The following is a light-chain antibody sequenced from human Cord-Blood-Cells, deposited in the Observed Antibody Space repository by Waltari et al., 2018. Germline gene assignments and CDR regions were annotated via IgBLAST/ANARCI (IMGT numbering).Light chain of an antibody. CDR1: SSDVGSYTL. J-gene: IGLJ3*02. V-gene: IGLV2-23*01. CDR3: CSYAGSSTWV. CDR2: EGS. Sequence: QSALTQPASVSGSPGQSLTISCTGTSSDVGSYTLVSWYQQHTGKAPKLMVYEGSKRPSGVSNRFSGSKSGNTASLTISGLQAEDEADYYCCSYAGSSTWVFGGGTKLTVL.